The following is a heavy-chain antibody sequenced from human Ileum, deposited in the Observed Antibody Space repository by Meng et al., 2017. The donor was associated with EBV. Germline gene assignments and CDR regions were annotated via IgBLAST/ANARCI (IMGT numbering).Heavy chain of an antibody. D-gene: IGHD3-10*01. V-gene: IGHV4-4*02. Sequence: HASRPGVVTPSATTSLACAVCSDSVRGRGWWSRDGQGLGWGLDGIWKVYHDGAPNYNPCVKIRVNISLDKSKHELSLHMNSLTAADSAVYFCARSSPIVRGFDYWGQGTLVTVSS. CDR1: SDSVRGRGW. CDR3: ARSSPIVRGFDY. CDR2: VYHDGAP. J-gene: IGHJ4*02.